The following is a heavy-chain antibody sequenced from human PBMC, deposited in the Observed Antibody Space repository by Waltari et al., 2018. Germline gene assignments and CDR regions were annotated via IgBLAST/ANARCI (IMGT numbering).Heavy chain of an antibody. CDR3: ASHYCSGGSCYFDY. J-gene: IGHJ4*02. Sequence: EVQLVETGGGFIQPGGSLRLSCAGSGFAVRDNYMRWVRQAPGKGLEWVSVIYSGASTYYADSVKGRFTISRDTSKNTVYLQMNSLRGEDTAVYFCASHYCSGGSCYFDYWGQGTLVTVSS. D-gene: IGHD2-15*01. V-gene: IGHV3-53*02. CDR1: GFAVRDNY. CDR2: IYSGAST.